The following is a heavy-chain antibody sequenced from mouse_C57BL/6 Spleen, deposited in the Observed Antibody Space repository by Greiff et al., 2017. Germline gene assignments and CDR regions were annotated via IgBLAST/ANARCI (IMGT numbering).Heavy chain of an antibody. CDR1: GFTFSSYA. J-gene: IGHJ2*01. CDR2: ISDGGSYT. V-gene: IGHV5-4*01. Sequence: DVQLVESGGGLVKPGGSLKLSCAASGFTFSSYAMSWVRQTPEKRLEWVATISDGGSYTYYPDNVKGRFTISRDNAKNNLYLQMSHLKSEDTAMYYCARDRGYDYDPFDDWGQGTTLTVSS. D-gene: IGHD2-4*01. CDR3: ARDRGYDYDPFDD.